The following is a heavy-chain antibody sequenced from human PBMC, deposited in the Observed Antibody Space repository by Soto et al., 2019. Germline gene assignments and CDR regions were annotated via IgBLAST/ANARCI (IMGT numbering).Heavy chain of an antibody. CDR3: ARGTTVETGSY. D-gene: IGHD4-17*01. Sequence: ASVKVSCKASGYTIYSHSISWVRQAPGQGLEWMGRINGDYGNTQYAQKFRGRVTMTTDTSTTTVYMELRSLRSDDTAVYYCARGTTVETGSYWGQGTLVTVSS. V-gene: IGHV1-18*01. CDR2: INGDYGNT. J-gene: IGHJ4*02. CDR1: GYTIYSHS.